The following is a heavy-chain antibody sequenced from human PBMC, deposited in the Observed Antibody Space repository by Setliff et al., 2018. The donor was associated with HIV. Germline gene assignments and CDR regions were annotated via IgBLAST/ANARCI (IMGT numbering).Heavy chain of an antibody. J-gene: IGHJ6*02. V-gene: IGHV3-33*06. D-gene: IGHD6-19*01. CDR1: GFTFSSYG. CDR3: AKDITTTAGYSSGWYDVALSYYYGMDV. Sequence: GGSLRLSCAASGFTFSSYGMHWVRQAPGKGLEWVAVIWYDGSNKYYADPVKGRFTISRDNSKSTLYLQMNSLRAEDTAVYYCAKDITTTAGYSSGWYDVALSYYYGMDVWGQGTTVTVSS. CDR2: IWYDGSNK.